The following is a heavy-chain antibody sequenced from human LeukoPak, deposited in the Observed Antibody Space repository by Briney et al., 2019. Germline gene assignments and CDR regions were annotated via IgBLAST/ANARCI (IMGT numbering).Heavy chain of an antibody. V-gene: IGHV4-59*01. Sequence: SEILSLTCTVSGGSISSYYWSWIRQPPGKGLEWIGYIYYSGSTNYNPSLKSRVTISVDTSKNQFSLKLSSVTAADTAVYYCARVYSSSFPNWFDPWGQGTLVTVSS. D-gene: IGHD6-6*01. CDR1: GGSISSYY. CDR2: IYYSGST. J-gene: IGHJ5*02. CDR3: ARVYSSSFPNWFDP.